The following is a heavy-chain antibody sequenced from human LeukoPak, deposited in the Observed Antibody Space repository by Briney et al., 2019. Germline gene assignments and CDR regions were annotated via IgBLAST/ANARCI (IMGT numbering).Heavy chain of an antibody. CDR2: IYYSGST. Sequence: SETLSLTCTVSGGSISSYYWSWIRQPPGKGLEWIGYIYYSGSTNYNPSLKSRVTISVDTSKNQFSLKLSSVTAADTAVYYCARDSVLYDSSGYKYGSWFDPWGQGTLVTVSS. CDR1: GGSISSYY. CDR3: ARDSVLYDSSGYKYGSWFDP. D-gene: IGHD3-22*01. J-gene: IGHJ5*02. V-gene: IGHV4-59*01.